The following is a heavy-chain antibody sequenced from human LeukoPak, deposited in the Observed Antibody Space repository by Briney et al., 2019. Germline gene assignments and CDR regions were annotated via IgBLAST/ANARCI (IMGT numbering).Heavy chain of an antibody. Sequence: SETLSLTCAVYGGSFSGYYWSWIRQPPGKGLEWIGEINHSGSTNYNPSLKSRVTISVDTSKNQFSLKLSSVTAADTAVYYCARGLLGGNYVDYWGQGTLVTVSS. CDR1: GGSFSGYY. CDR2: INHSGST. J-gene: IGHJ4*02. V-gene: IGHV4-34*01. CDR3: ARGLLGGNYVDY. D-gene: IGHD3-16*01.